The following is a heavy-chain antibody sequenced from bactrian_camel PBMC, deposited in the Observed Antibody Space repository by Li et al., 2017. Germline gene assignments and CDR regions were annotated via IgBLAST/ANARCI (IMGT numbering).Heavy chain of an antibody. CDR2: IDNSGSI. D-gene: IGHD2*01. V-gene: IGHV3S53*01. J-gene: IGHJ4*01. Sequence: HVQLVESGGASVQAGGSLVLSCAVSGTLPSSVCMGWFRQGAGKEREGVATIDNSGSINYADSVKGRFTISQDNAKNTLYLQMNSLKSEDTAMYYCAAGGGNGAFCYTGERSMDYWGQGTQVTVS. CDR3: AAGGGNGAFCYTGERSMDY. CDR1: GTLPSSVC.